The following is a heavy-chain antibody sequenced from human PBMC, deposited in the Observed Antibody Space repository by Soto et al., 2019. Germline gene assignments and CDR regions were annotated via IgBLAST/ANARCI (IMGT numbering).Heavy chain of an antibody. CDR3: ARATPAGSADF. CDR1: GGSNIRDGYY. D-gene: IGHD2-2*01. CDR2: ISYSGSS. Sequence: QVQLQESGPGLVKPSQTLSLTCTVSGGSNIRDGYYWSWIRQHPGKGLEWIAYISYSGSSYSNPSVKSRVTISADTSKHQFSLRLTSVTAAVTAVYFCARATPAGSADFWGQGTLVTVSS. J-gene: IGHJ4*02. V-gene: IGHV4-31*03.